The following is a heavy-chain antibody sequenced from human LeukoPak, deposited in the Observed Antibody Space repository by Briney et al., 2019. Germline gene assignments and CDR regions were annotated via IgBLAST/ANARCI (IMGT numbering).Heavy chain of an antibody. Sequence: PGRSLRLSCAASGFTFDDYAMHWVRQAPGKGLEWVSGISWNSGSIGYADSVKGRFTISRDNAKNSLYLQMNSLRAEDTALYYCAKVYSYGLAAYFDHWGQGTLVTVSS. V-gene: IGHV3-9*01. CDR3: AKVYSYGLAAYFDH. D-gene: IGHD5-18*01. J-gene: IGHJ4*02. CDR1: GFTFDDYA. CDR2: ISWNSGSI.